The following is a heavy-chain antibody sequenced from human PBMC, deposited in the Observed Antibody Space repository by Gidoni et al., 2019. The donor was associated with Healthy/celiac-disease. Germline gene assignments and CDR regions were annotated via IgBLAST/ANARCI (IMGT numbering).Heavy chain of an antibody. CDR1: GGSFSGYY. Sequence: QVQLQQWGAGLLKPSETLSLTCAVYGGSFSGYYWSWIRQPPGKGLEWIGEINHSGSTNYNPSLKGQVTKSVDTSKTQFSLKLGSVTAANTVVYYGAGVSVSRTGANDALDIWGQGT. J-gene: IGHJ3*02. CDR2: INHSGST. CDR3: AGVSVSRTGANDALDI. V-gene: IGHV4-34*01. D-gene: IGHD3-10*01.